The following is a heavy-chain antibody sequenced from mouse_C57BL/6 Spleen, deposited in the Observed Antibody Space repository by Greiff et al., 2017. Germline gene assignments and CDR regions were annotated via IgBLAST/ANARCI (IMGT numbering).Heavy chain of an antibody. V-gene: IGHV14-4*01. CDR3: TTDGSNLPL. CDR2: IDPENGAT. CDR1: GFNIKDDY. D-gene: IGHD2-5*01. J-gene: IGHJ3*01. Sequence: EVQLQQSGAELVRPGASVKLSCTASGFNIKDDYMHWVKQRPEQGLEWIGWIDPENGATEYASKFQGKATITADTSSNTAYLHRSSLTSEDTAVYYCTTDGSNLPLWGQGTLVTVSA.